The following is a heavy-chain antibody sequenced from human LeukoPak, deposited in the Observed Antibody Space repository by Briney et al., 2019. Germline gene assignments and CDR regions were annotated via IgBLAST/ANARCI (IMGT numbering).Heavy chain of an antibody. Sequence: GGSLRLSCAASEFTFSSYWMSWVRQAPGKGLEWVANIKQDGSEKYYVDSVKGRFTISRDNAKNSLYLQMNSLRAEDTAVYYCARDYYYYDSGSYYTNIANWGQGTLVTVSS. D-gene: IGHD3-10*01. CDR3: ARDYYYYDSGSYYTNIAN. CDR1: EFTFSSYW. V-gene: IGHV3-7*01. J-gene: IGHJ4*02. CDR2: IKQDGSEK.